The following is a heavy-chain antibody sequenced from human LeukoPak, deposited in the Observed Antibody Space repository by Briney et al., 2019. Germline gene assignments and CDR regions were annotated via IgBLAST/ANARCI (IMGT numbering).Heavy chain of an antibody. CDR3: AKGSIVGATSYYYLDV. Sequence: PGRSLRLSCAASGFTFSTYAMHWVRQAPGKGLEWVAVISYDGSSKYYADSVKGRFTISRDNSKDTLYLQMNSLRAEDTAVYYCAKGSIVGATSYYYLDVWGTGTTVTVSS. CDR1: GFTFSTYA. D-gene: IGHD1-26*01. J-gene: IGHJ6*03. V-gene: IGHV3-30*04. CDR2: ISYDGSSK.